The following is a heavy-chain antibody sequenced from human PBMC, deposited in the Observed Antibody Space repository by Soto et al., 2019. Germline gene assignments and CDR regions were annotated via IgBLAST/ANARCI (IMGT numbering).Heavy chain of an antibody. J-gene: IGHJ3*02. CDR3: ARGTVAPIMGAFDI. CDR2: IYSGGST. D-gene: IGHD5-12*01. V-gene: IGHV3-66*01. Sequence: PGGSLRLSCAASGFTVSSNYMSWVRQAPGKGLEWVSVIYSGGSTYYADSVKGRFTISRDNSKNTLYLQMNSLRAEDTAVYYCARGTVAPIMGAFDIWGQGTMVTVSS. CDR1: GFTVSSNY.